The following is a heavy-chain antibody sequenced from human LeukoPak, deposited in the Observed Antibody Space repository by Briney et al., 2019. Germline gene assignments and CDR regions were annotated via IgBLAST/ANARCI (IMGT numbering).Heavy chain of an antibody. Sequence: SETLSLTCTVSGGSISSQYWSWIRQPPGKGLEWIGYIYYNGNTDYNPSLKSRVTISVDTSKNQFSLKLTSVTAADTAVYYCARDRNYLFDYWGQGTLVTVSS. CDR2: IYYNGNT. D-gene: IGHD5-24*01. J-gene: IGHJ4*02. CDR3: ARDRNYLFDY. CDR1: GGSISSQY. V-gene: IGHV4-59*11.